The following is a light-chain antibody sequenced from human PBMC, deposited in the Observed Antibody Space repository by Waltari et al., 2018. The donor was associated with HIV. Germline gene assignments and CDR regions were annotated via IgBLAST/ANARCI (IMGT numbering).Light chain of an antibody. CDR2: PAS. J-gene: IGKJ4*01. CDR3: QQLDSYTQIT. V-gene: IGKV1-9*01. CDR1: QAISSY. Sequence: DIQLTQSPSFLSASVGDRVTITCRASQAISSYLAWNQQKPGKAPKLLIYPASTLQSGVPSRFSGSGSGTEFTLTIGSLQPEDFATYYCQQLDSYTQITFGGGTKVEIK.